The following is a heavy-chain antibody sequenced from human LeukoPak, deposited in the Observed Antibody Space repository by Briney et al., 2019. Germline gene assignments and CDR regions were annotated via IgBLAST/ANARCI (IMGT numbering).Heavy chain of an antibody. J-gene: IGHJ5*02. V-gene: IGHV1-18*01. D-gene: IGHD2-2*01. CDR2: ISGSTGST. Sequence: ASVKVSCKASGYTFSTYGITWVREAPGQGPEWLGWISGSTGSTHYAQAVQGRVAMTTDTSTATAYMELRSLRSDDTAVYYCARVGRDCSDINCYWADWFDPWGQGTLVIVSS. CDR3: ARVGRDCSDINCYWADWFDP. CDR1: GYTFSTYG.